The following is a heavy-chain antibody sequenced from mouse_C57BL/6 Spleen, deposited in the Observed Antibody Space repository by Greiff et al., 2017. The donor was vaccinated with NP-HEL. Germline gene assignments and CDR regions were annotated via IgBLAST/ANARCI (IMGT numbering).Heavy chain of an antibody. V-gene: IGHV1-53*01. CDR1: GYTFTSYW. Sequence: QVQLQQPGTELVKPGASVKLSCKASGYTFTSYWMHWVKQRPGQGLEWIGNINPSNGGTNYNEKFKSKATLTVDKSSSTAYMQLSSLTSEDSAIYYCASSITTVVASFDYWGQGTTLTVSS. CDR3: ASSITTVVASFDY. D-gene: IGHD1-1*01. CDR2: INPSNGGT. J-gene: IGHJ2*01.